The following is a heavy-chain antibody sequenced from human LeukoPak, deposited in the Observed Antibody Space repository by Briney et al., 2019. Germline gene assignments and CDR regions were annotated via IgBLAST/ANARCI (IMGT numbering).Heavy chain of an antibody. V-gene: IGHV4-59*01. CDR1: GGSISSYY. J-gene: IGHJ4*02. Sequence: SETLSLTCTVSGGSISSYYWGWIRQPPGKGLEWIGYIYYSGSTNYNPSLKSRVTISVDTSKNQFSLKLSSVTAADTAVYYCARDRYDFWSGYYSDYWGQGTLVTVSS. D-gene: IGHD3-3*01. CDR3: ARDRYDFWSGYYSDY. CDR2: IYYSGST.